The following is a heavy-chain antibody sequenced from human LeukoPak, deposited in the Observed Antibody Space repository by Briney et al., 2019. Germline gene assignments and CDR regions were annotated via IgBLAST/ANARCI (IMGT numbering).Heavy chain of an antibody. V-gene: IGHV3-48*01. CDR1: GFTFSSYA. CDR2: ISSSSSTI. J-gene: IGHJ5*02. CDR3: ARDPYSVTIFGVVSGWFDP. Sequence: GGSLRLSCAASGFTFSSYAMTWVRQAPGKGLEWVSYISSSSSTIYYADSVKGRFTISRDNAKNSLYLQMNSLRAEDTAVYYCARDPYSVTIFGVVSGWFDPWGQGTLVTVSS. D-gene: IGHD3-3*01.